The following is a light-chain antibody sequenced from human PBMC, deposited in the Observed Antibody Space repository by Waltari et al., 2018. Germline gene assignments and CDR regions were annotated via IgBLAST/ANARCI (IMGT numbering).Light chain of an antibody. Sequence: EIVMTQSPATLSVSPGERATLSCRASQSVSSNLAWYQQKPGQAPRLLISGASTRATGIPARFSGSGSGTEFTLTISSLQSEDFAVYYCQQYNNWQFTFGPGTKVDIK. CDR1: QSVSSN. J-gene: IGKJ3*01. V-gene: IGKV3-15*01. CDR2: GAS. CDR3: QQYNNWQFT.